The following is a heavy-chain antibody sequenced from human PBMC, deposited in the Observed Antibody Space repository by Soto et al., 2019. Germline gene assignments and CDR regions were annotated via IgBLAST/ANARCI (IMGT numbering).Heavy chain of an antibody. D-gene: IGHD6-13*01. V-gene: IGHV1-69*13. J-gene: IGHJ6*02. CDR3: VKGGLRSSSFPGGIGMDV. CDR1: GGTFSSYA. Sequence: ASVKVSCKASGGTFSSYAISWVRQAPGQGLEWMGGIIPIFGTANYAQKFQGRVTITADESTSTAYMELSSLRSEDTAVYYCVKGGLRSSSFPGGIGMDVWGQGTTVTVSS. CDR2: IIPIFGTA.